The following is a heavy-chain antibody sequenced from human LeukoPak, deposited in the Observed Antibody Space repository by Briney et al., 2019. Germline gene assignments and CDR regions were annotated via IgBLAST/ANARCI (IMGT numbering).Heavy chain of an antibody. CDR2: INPSGGST. CDR1: GYTFTSYA. D-gene: IGHD5-24*01. Sequence: ASVKVSCKASGYTFTSYAMNWVRQAPGQGLEWMGIINPSGGSTSYAQKFQGRVTMTRDMSTSTVYMELSSLRSEDTAVYYCARDLGRWLQSRDFDYWGQGTLVTVSS. V-gene: IGHV1-46*01. CDR3: ARDLGRWLQSRDFDY. J-gene: IGHJ4*02.